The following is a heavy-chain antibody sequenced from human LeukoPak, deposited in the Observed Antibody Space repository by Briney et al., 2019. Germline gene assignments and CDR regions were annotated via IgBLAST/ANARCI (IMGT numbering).Heavy chain of an antibody. CDR1: GFNIDDYY. CDR3: ARDDSVGAFDY. D-gene: IGHD1-26*01. CDR2: ISSSSSTI. J-gene: IGHJ4*02. Sequence: GGSLRLSCAASGFNIDDYYMSWIRQAPGKGLEWVSYISSSSSTIYYADSVKGRFTISRDNAKNSLYLQMNSLRAEDTAVYYCARDDSVGAFDYWGQGTLVTVSS. V-gene: IGHV3-11*04.